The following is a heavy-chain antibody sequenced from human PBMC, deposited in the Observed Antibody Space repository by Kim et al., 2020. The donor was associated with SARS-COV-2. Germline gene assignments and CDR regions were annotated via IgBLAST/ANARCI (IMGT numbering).Heavy chain of an antibody. CDR3: ARGLWGNPGLYYYGMDV. J-gene: IGHJ6*02. V-gene: IGHV1-69*13. CDR1: GGTFSSYA. D-gene: IGHD3-16*01. CDR2: IIPIFGTA. Sequence: SVKVSCKASGGTFSSYANSWVRQAPGQGLEWMGGIIPIFGTANYAQKFQGRVTITADESTSTAYMELSSLRSEDTAVYYCARGLWGNPGLYYYGMDVWGQGTTVTVSS.